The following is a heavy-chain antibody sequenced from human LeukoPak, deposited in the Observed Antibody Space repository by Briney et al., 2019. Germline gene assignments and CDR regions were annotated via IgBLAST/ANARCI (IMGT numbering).Heavy chain of an antibody. CDR3: ARCLGFRIGSSWYPDAFDI. J-gene: IGHJ3*02. D-gene: IGHD6-13*01. CDR2: VYHVGTT. V-gene: IGHV4-38-2*01. CDR1: GFTYSHYG. Sequence: GSLRLSCVASGFTYSHYGMNWIRQPPGKVLEWFGVYHVGTTDYNPSLKSRVTISVDRSKNQMSLKLSSVTAADTAVYYCARCLGFRIGSSWYPDAFDIWGQGTMVTVSS.